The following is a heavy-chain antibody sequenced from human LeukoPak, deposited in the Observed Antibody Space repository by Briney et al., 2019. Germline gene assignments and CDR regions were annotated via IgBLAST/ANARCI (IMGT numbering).Heavy chain of an antibody. J-gene: IGHJ5*02. Sequence: SETLSLTCTVSGGSISSGGYYWSWIRQHPGKGLEGIGYIYYSGSTYYNPSLKSRVTISVDTSKNQFSLKLSSVTAADTAVYYCARDRSGSGSQSVYNWFDPWGQGTLVTVSS. D-gene: IGHD3-10*01. CDR2: IYYSGST. CDR3: ARDRSGSGSQSVYNWFDP. V-gene: IGHV4-31*03. CDR1: GGSISSGGYY.